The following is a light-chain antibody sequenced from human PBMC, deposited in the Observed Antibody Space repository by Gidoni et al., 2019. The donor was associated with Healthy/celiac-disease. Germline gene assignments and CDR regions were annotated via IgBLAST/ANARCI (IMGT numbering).Light chain of an antibody. CDR1: SSDVGSYNL. V-gene: IGLV2-23*02. CDR3: CSYAGSSTWV. Sequence: QSALLQPASVSGSPGQSITISCHGTSSDVGSYNLVSWYQQHPGKAPKLMIYEVSKRPSGVSNRFSGSKSGNTASLTISGLQAEDEADYYCCSYAGSSTWVFGGGTKLTVL. J-gene: IGLJ3*02. CDR2: EVS.